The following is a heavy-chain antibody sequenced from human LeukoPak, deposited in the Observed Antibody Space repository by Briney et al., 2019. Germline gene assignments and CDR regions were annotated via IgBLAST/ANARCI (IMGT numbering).Heavy chain of an antibody. Sequence: SETLSLTCTVSGYSISSGYYWGWIRQPPGKGLEWIGSIYHSGSTYYNPSLKSRVTISVDTSKNQFSLKLSSVTAADTAVYYCARAGDGYNIVGTLDYWGQGTLVTVSS. CDR2: IYHSGST. D-gene: IGHD5-24*01. CDR1: GYSISSGYY. V-gene: IGHV4-38-2*02. CDR3: ARAGDGYNIVGTLDY. J-gene: IGHJ4*02.